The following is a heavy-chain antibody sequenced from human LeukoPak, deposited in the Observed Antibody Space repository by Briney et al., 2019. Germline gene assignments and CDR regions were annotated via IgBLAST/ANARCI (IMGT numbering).Heavy chain of an antibody. CDR3: ATRGYGSTWHSQN. V-gene: IGHV4-59*06. J-gene: IGHJ4*02. Sequence: SLTLSLTCTVSGGSISSYYWSWIRQPAGKGLEWIGYIYYSGNTYYNPSLKSRVTISVDTSKNQFSLKLNSVTDADTAVYYCATRGYGSTWHSQNWGPGTLVTVSS. CDR1: GGSISSYY. CDR2: IYYSGNT. D-gene: IGHD6-13*01.